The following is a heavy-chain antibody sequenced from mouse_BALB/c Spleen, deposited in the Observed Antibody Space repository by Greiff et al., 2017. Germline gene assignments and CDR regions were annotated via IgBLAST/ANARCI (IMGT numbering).Heavy chain of an antibody. CDR3: ARLGITTGYYAMDY. Sequence: QVHVKQSGPELVKPGASVKISCKASGYTFTDYYINWVKQKPGQGLEWIGWIYPGSGNTKYNEKFKGKATLTVDTSSSTAYMQLSSLTSEDTAVYFCARLGITTGYYAMDYWGQGTSVTVSS. J-gene: IGHJ4*01. CDR1: GYTFTDYY. CDR2: IYPGSGNT. D-gene: IGHD2-4*01. V-gene: IGHV1-84*02.